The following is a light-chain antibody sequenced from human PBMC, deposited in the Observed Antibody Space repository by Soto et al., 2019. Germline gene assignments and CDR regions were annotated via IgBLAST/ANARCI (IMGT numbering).Light chain of an antibody. V-gene: IGKV1-5*01. Sequence: EIQMTQSPSTLSASVGDRVTITCRASQSISSWLAWYQQKPGKAPKLLIYDASSLESGVPSRFSGSGSGTEFTLTISSLQPDYFATYYCQLYNRYWTFGQGNKVEIK. J-gene: IGKJ1*01. CDR3: QLYNRYWT. CDR1: QSISSW. CDR2: DAS.